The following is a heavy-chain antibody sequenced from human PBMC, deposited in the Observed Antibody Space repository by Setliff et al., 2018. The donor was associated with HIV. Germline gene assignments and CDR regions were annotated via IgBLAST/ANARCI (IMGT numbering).Heavy chain of an antibody. CDR3: VKDVVKFWSASGALDF. Sequence: GGSLRLSCAASGFTFNSYGMHWVRQAPGKGLEWVALIWYDASKKEYAESVKGRFNILRDDSKKTVDLQMNSLRADDTAVYYCVKDVVKFWSASGALDFWGPGTLVTVSS. J-gene: IGHJ4*02. D-gene: IGHD3-3*01. V-gene: IGHV3-33*06. CDR1: GFTFNSYG. CDR2: IWYDASKK.